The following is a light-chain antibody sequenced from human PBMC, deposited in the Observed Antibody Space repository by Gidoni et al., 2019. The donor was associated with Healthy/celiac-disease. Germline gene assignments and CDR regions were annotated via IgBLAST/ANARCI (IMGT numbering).Light chain of an antibody. CDR2: DES. Sequence: DIQMTQSPSSLSASVGARVTITCQASQDISNYLNWYQQKPGKAQKLLIYDESNLETGVPSRFSGSGSGTDFTFTSSSLQPEDIATYYCQQYDNPRAFGQGTKLEIK. V-gene: IGKV1-33*01. J-gene: IGKJ2*01. CDR1: QDISNY. CDR3: QQYDNPRA.